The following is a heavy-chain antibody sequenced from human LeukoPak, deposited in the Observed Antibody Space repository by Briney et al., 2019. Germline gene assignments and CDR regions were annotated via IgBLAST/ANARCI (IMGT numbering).Heavy chain of an antibody. V-gene: IGHV3-74*01. J-gene: IGHJ4*02. D-gene: IGHD3-16*01. Sequence: PGGSLRLSCAASGFPFSAYWVHWGRQAPGKGLVWVSRINTDGTYTSYADSVKGRFTISRDNAQNTLFLQMTSLRVEDTAVYYCAKDMTGPDDSWGPGTLVTVSS. CDR2: INTDGTYT. CDR3: AKDMTGPDDS. CDR1: GFPFSAYW.